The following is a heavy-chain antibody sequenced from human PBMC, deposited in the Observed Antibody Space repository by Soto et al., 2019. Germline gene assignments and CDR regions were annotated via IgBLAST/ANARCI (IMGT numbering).Heavy chain of an antibody. J-gene: IGHJ4*02. D-gene: IGHD1-26*01. V-gene: IGHV1-8*01. CDR2: MQPSNGRT. Sequence: QVQLVQSGAEVREPGASVKVSCKASGYSFTSLDINWVRQTAGQGLEWMGWMQPSNGRTGYAQKFQGRVTMTRDTSINTAYMEMTTLTSDDTDFYYCARGVSAGVDYWGPGTRVNVSS. CDR3: ARGVSAGVDY. CDR1: GYSFTSLD.